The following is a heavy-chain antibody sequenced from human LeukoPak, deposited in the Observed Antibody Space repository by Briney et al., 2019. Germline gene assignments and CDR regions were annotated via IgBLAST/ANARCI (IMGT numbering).Heavy chain of an antibody. V-gene: IGHV3-23*01. J-gene: IGHJ4*02. CDR2: ISSSGAST. CDR1: GLSFSSYP. CDR3: AKDEDSSVIRRFDY. Sequence: GGSLRLSCAASGLSFSSYPLSWVRQAPGKGLEWVSSISSSGASTYYADSVKGRFTNSRDNSKNTLYLQLSSLGAEDTAVYYCAKDEDSSVIRRFDYWGQGTLVTVSS. D-gene: IGHD2-21*01.